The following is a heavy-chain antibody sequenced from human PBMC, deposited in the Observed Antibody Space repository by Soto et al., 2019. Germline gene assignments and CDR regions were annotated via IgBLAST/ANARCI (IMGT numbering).Heavy chain of an antibody. CDR1: GGSISSYY. D-gene: IGHD2-21*01. Sequence: QVQLQESGPGLVKPSETLSLTCTVSGGSISSYYWSWIRQPPGKGLEWIGYIYYSGSTNYNPSLKSRVTISVDTSKNQFARKLSSVTAADTAVYYCARGVKASSNWFDPWGQGTLVTVSS. CDR3: ARGVKASSNWFDP. J-gene: IGHJ5*02. CDR2: IYYSGST. V-gene: IGHV4-59*01.